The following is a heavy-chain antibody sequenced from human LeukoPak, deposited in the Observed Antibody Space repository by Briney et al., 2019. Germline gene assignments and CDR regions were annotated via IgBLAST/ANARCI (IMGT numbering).Heavy chain of an antibody. CDR3: ARTSLSRGF. CDR1: GGSISSPTHY. J-gene: IGHJ4*02. D-gene: IGHD2/OR15-2a*01. CDR2: IYYTGST. Sequence: PSETLSLTCAVSGGSISSPTHYWAWIRQPPGKGLEWIGSIYYTGSTYYNLSLKSRLTISVDTSRSQFSLNLNSVTAADTAVYFCARTSLSRGFWGQGTLVTVSS. V-gene: IGHV4-39*01.